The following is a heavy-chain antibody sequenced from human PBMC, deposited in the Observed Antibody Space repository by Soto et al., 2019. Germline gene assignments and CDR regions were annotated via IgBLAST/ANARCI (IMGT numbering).Heavy chain of an antibody. J-gene: IGHJ5*02. CDR3: ARDRRQQLVLGWFAP. D-gene: IGHD6-13*01. Sequence: ASVKVSCKASGYTFTSYAMHWVRQAPGQRLEWMGWINAGNGNTKYSQKFQGRVTITRDTSASTAYMELSSLRPEDTAVYYCARDRRQQLVLGWFAPWGQGTLVTVSS. CDR2: INAGNGNT. CDR1: GYTFTSYA. V-gene: IGHV1-3*01.